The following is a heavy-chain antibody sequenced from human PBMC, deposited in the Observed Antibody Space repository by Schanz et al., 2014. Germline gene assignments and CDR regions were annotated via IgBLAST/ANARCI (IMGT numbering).Heavy chain of an antibody. CDR3: AKQIHYDILTVTRN. CDR2: LSGSGGST. CDR1: GFTISSYS. D-gene: IGHD3-9*01. Sequence: EVQLLESGGGLVQPGGSLRLSCAASGFTISSYSMNWVRQAPGKGLEWVSALSGSGGSTYYADSVKGRFTISRDNSKTTLSLQMNSLRAEDTAVYYCAKQIHYDILTVTRNWGQGTLVTVSS. V-gene: IGHV3-23*01. J-gene: IGHJ4*02.